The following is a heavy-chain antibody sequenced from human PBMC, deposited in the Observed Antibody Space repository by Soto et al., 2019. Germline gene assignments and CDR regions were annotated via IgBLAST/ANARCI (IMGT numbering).Heavy chain of an antibody. CDR1: GGSISSGDYY. V-gene: IGHV4-30-4*01. J-gene: IGHJ4*02. CDR3: ASRKSSPYFDY. D-gene: IGHD3-10*01. CDR2: IYYSGST. Sequence: QVQLQESGPGLVKPSQNLSLTCTVSGGSISSGDYYWSWIRQPPGKGPEWIANIYYSGSTYYNPSLKSRVTISIDTSKNQFSLKLSSVTAADTAVYYCASRKSSPYFDYWGQGTLVTVSS.